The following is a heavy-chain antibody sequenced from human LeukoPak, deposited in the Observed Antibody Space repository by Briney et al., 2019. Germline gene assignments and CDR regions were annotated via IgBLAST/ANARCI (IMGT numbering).Heavy chain of an antibody. J-gene: IGHJ3*01. CDR3: AKGLRHGAFDV. V-gene: IGHV4-59*01. CDR2: IYYSGST. CDR1: GGSISSYY. Sequence: SETLSLTCTVSGGSISSYYWSWIRQPPGKGLEWIGYIYYSGSTNYNPSLKSRVTISVDTSKNQFSLKLSSVTAADTAVYYCAKGLRHGAFDVWGRGTMSPSLQ. D-gene: IGHD4-17*01.